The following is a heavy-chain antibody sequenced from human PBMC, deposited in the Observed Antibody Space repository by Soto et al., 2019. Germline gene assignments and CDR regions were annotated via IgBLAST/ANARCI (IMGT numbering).Heavy chain of an antibody. V-gene: IGHV3-23*01. Sequence: GGSLRLSCGASGFTFGDYAVSWVRQAPGKGLEWVSYIGGSGNSTFDADSVRGRFTISRDNSKDTLYLQMNSLRAEDTAVYYCAKNPGYYYDSTGYHFDYWGQGTLVTVSS. CDR3: AKNPGYYYDSTGYHFDY. D-gene: IGHD3-22*01. J-gene: IGHJ4*02. CDR2: IGGSGNST. CDR1: GFTFGDYA.